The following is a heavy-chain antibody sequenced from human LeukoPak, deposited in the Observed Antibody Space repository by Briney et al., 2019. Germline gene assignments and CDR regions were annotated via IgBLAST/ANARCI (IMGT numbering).Heavy chain of an antibody. Sequence: ASVKVSCKASGYTFTSYGISWVRQAPGQGLEWMGWINTNTGNPTYAQGFTGRFVFSLDTSVSTAYLQISSLKAEDTAVYYCARSGWHNYYYYYGMDVWGQGTTVTVSS. D-gene: IGHD6-19*01. V-gene: IGHV7-4-1*02. CDR1: GYTFTSYG. J-gene: IGHJ6*02. CDR3: ARSGWHNYYYYYGMDV. CDR2: INTNTGNP.